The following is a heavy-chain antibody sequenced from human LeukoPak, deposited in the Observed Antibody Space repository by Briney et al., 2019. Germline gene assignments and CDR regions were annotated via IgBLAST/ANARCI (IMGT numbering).Heavy chain of an antibody. D-gene: IGHD3-22*01. CDR3: ARVFPPSWYYDSSGYYQGYYFDY. V-gene: IGHV1-8*01. Sequence: ASVKVSCKASGYTFTSYDINWVRQATGQGLEWMGWMNPNSGNTGYAQKFQGRVTMTRNTSISTAYMELSSLRSEDTAVYYCARVFPPSWYYDSSGYYQGYYFDYWGQGTLVTVSS. CDR2: MNPNSGNT. CDR1: GYTFTSYD. J-gene: IGHJ4*02.